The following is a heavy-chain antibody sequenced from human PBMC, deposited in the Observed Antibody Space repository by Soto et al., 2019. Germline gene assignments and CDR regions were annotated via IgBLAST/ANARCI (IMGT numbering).Heavy chain of an antibody. CDR2: IYHTGNT. Sequence: QVRLHESGPGLVKPSETLSLTCTVSTDSFNDYYWSWIRQPPGKGLEWIGSIYHTGNTNYNPSLESRVSISVDSSKIQCSLSLSSVTAADTAVYYCARDVGIHDAFDIWGQGTLVTVSS. CDR1: TDSFNDYY. V-gene: IGHV4-59*13. D-gene: IGHD5-18*01. CDR3: ARDVGIHDAFDI. J-gene: IGHJ3*02.